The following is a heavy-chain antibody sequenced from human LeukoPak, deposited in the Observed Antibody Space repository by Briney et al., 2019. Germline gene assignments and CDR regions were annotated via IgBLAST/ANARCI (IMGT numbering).Heavy chain of an antibody. D-gene: IGHD2-15*01. J-gene: IGHJ6*03. CDR3: ASRYCSGGSCPYYYYYYMDV. V-gene: IGHV3-23*01. CDR2: ISGSGGST. CDR1: GFTFSSYA. Sequence: GGSLRLSCAASGFTFSSYAMSWVRQAPGKGLEWVSAISGSGGSTYYADSVKGRFTLSRDNSKNTLYLQMNSLRAEDTAVYYCASRYCSGGSCPYYYYYYMDVWGKGTTVTVSS.